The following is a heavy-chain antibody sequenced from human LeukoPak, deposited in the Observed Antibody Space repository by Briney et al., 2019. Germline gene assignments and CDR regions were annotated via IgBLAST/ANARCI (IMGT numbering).Heavy chain of an antibody. J-gene: IGHJ6*02. CDR1: GFTFDDYA. D-gene: IGHD1-26*01. Sequence: GRSLRLSCAASGFTFDDYAMPWVRQAPGKGLEWVSGISWNSGSIGYADSVKGRFTISRDNAKNSLYLQMNSLRAEDTALYYCAKDMELRYYYYGMDVWGQGTTVTVSS. CDR2: ISWNSGSI. CDR3: AKDMELRYYYYGMDV. V-gene: IGHV3-9*01.